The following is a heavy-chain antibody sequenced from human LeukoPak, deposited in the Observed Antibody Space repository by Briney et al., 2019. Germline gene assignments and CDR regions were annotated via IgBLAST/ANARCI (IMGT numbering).Heavy chain of an antibody. CDR1: GGSISSGGYY. D-gene: IGHD2-8*01. V-gene: IGHV4-30-2*01. CDR3: AREKKGVYATLDY. CDR2: IYHSGST. J-gene: IGHJ4*02. Sequence: SETLSLTCTVSGGSISSGGYYWSWIRQPPGKGLEWIGYIYHSGSTYYNPSLKSRVTISVDRSKNQFSLKLSSVTAADTAVYYCAREKKGVYATLDYWGQGTLVTVSS.